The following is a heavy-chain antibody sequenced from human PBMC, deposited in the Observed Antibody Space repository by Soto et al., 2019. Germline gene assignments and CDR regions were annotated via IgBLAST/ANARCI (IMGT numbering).Heavy chain of an antibody. V-gene: IGHV5-51*01. D-gene: IGHD3-10*01. Sequence: GESLKISCKGSGYSFTSYWIGWVRQMPGKGLEWMGIIYPGDSDTRYSPSFQGQVTISADKSISTAYLQWSSLKASDTAMYYCARTMVRGVISSMRAFDIWGQGTMVTVSS. CDR3: ARTMVRGVISSMRAFDI. J-gene: IGHJ3*02. CDR1: GYSFTSYW. CDR2: IYPGDSDT.